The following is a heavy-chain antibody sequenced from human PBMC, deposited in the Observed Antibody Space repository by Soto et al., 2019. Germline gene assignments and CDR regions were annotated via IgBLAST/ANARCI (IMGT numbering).Heavy chain of an antibody. Sequence: AAVKVPCKASGYTFTSWVRQAPEQRLEWMGWINVGNGNTKYSQRFQGRVTINRDTSASTAYMDLSSLRSEDTAVYCCASGATLYGLDIWGQGTMVTVSS. CDR3: ASGATLYGLDI. D-gene: IGHD2-8*01. CDR2: INVGNGNT. J-gene: IGHJ3*02. V-gene: IGHV1-3*01. CDR1: GYTFT.